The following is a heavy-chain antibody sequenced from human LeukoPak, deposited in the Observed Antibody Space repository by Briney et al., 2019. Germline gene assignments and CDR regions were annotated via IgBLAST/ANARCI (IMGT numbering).Heavy chain of an antibody. Sequence: SETLSLTSAVYGGSFSGYYWSWIRQPPGKGLEWIGEINHSGSTNYNPSLKSRVTIPVDTSKNQFSLKLSSVTAADTAVYYCARWAYCGGDCYPRGFDYWGQGTLVTVSS. CDR2: INHSGST. J-gene: IGHJ4*02. CDR1: GGSFSGYY. D-gene: IGHD2-21*02. V-gene: IGHV4-34*01. CDR3: ARWAYCGGDCYPRGFDY.